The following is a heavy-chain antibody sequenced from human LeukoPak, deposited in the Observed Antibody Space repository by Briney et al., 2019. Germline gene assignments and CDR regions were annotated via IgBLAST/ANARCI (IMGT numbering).Heavy chain of an antibody. CDR3: ARRGIRIQPLGHYFDY. Sequence: SETLSLTCTVSGASISSYYWTWIRQPAGEGLEWIGRIYTSGSTNYNPSLKSRVTISVDTSKNQFSLKLSSVTAADTAVYYCARRGIRIQPLGHYFDYWGQGTLVTVSS. CDR1: GASISSYY. D-gene: IGHD5-18*01. CDR2: IYTSGST. V-gene: IGHV4-4*07. J-gene: IGHJ4*02.